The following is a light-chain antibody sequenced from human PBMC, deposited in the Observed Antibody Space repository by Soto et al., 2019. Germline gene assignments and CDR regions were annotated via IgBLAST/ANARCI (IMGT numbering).Light chain of an antibody. CDR2: AAS. V-gene: IGKV1-39*01. J-gene: IGKJ3*01. CDR1: HSINSF. CDR3: QPSYSTPRT. Sequence: DIQMTQSPSSLSASVGDRVTITCRASHSINSFLNWYQQKPGKAPKLLIYAASTLQSGVPSRFSGSESGTDFTLTLSSLQPEDFATYYCQPSYSTPRTFGPGTRVEIK.